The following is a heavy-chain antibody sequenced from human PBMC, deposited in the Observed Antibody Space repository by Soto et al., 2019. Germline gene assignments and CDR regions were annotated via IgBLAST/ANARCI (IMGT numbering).Heavy chain of an antibody. CDR2: ISSSGSTI. Sequence: GGSLRLSCAASGFTFSSYEMNWVRQAPGKGLEWVSYISSSGSTIYYADSVKGRFTSSRDNAKNSLYLQMNSLRAEDTAVYYCARALPMIVVVSYAFDIWGQGTMVTVSS. J-gene: IGHJ3*02. CDR3: ARALPMIVVVSYAFDI. V-gene: IGHV3-48*03. D-gene: IGHD3-22*01. CDR1: GFTFSSYE.